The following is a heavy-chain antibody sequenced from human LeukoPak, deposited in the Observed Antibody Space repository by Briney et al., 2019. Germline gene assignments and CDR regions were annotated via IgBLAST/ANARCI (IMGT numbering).Heavy chain of an antibody. CDR1: GFTFDDYG. CDR3: AKDGLLWFGEPYFDY. D-gene: IGHD3-10*01. Sequence: GGSLRLSCAASGFTFDDYGMSWVRQAPGKGLEWVSGINWNGGSTGYADSVKGRFTISRDNSKNTLYLQMNSLRAEDTAVYYCAKDGLLWFGEPYFDYWGQGTLVTVSS. V-gene: IGHV3-20*04. CDR2: INWNGGST. J-gene: IGHJ4*02.